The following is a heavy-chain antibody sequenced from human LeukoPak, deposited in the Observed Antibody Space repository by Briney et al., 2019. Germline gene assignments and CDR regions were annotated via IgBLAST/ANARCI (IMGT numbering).Heavy chain of an antibody. V-gene: IGHV4-4*09. CDR2: MFDRGSP. CDR3: ARRIQLWSYWHFDL. J-gene: IGHJ2*01. Sequence: SETLSLTCSVSGGSINGYSWGWVRQPPGKGLECIGYMFDRGSPNHHPSLQNRVTTSVDTSKNEFSLRLTSVPVADTAVYYCARRIQLWSYWHFDLWGRGTLVTVSS. CDR1: GGSINGYS. D-gene: IGHD5-18*01.